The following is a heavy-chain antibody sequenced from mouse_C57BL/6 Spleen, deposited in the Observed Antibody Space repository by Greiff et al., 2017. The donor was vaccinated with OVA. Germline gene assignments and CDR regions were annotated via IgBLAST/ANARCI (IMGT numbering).Heavy chain of an antibody. J-gene: IGHJ4*01. D-gene: IGHD3-2*02. Sequence: QVQLQQPGAELVKPGASVKLSCKASGYTFTSYWMQWVKQRPGPGLEWIGEIDPSDSYTNYNQKFKGKATLTVDTSSSTAYMQLSSLTSEDSAVYYCARQLRLGVDYAMDYWGQGTSVTVSS. CDR2: IDPSDSYT. V-gene: IGHV1-50*01. CDR3: ARQLRLGVDYAMDY. CDR1: GYTFTSYW.